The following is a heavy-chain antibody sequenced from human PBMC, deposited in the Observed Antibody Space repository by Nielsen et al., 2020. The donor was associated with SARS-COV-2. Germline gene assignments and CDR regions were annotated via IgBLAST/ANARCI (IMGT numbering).Heavy chain of an antibody. J-gene: IGHJ4*02. V-gene: IGHV3-33*05. CDR3: ARAGEYSNYREFDY. Sequence: VRQAPGKGLEWVAVISYDGSNKYYADSVKGRFTISRDNAKNTLYLQMNSLRAEDTAVYYCARAGEYSNYREFDYWGQGTLVTVSS. D-gene: IGHD4-11*01. CDR2: ISYDGSNK.